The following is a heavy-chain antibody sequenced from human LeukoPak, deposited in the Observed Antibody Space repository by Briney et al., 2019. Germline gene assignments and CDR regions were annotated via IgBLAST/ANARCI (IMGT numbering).Heavy chain of an antibody. D-gene: IGHD3-10*01. CDR2: IRYDGSNK. CDR3: AKPTYYYGSGSTSYFDY. J-gene: IGHJ4*02. CDR1: GFTFSSYA. Sequence: GGSLRLSCAASGFTFSSYAMSWVRQAPGKGLEWVAFIRYDGSNKYYADSVKGRFTISRDNSKNTLYLQMNSLRAEDTAVYYCAKPTYYYGSGSTSYFDYWGQGTLVTVSS. V-gene: IGHV3-30*02.